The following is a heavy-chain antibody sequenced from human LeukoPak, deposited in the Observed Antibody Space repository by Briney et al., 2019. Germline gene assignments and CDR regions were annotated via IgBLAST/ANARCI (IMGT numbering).Heavy chain of an antibody. Sequence: GGSLRPSCAAPGFTFSSYWMHWVRHAPGKGLVWVSRINSDGSSTNHADSVKGRFTISRDNAKNTLYLQMNSLRAEDTAVYYCARDSMRSRMDVWGKGTTVTVSS. CDR1: GFTFSSYW. J-gene: IGHJ6*04. D-gene: IGHD2/OR15-2a*01. CDR3: ARDSMRSRMDV. CDR2: INSDGSST. V-gene: IGHV3-74*01.